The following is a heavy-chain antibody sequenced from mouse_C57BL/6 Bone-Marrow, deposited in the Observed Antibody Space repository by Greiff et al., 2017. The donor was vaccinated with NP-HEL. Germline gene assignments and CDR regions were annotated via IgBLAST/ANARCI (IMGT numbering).Heavy chain of an antibody. CDR1: GFTFSSYG. J-gene: IGHJ3*01. V-gene: IGHV5-6*01. CDR2: ISSGGSYT. CDR3: ARQYYDYDGFAY. Sequence: EVQGVESGGDLVKPGGSLKLSCAASGFTFSSYGMSWVRQTPDKRLEWVATISSGGSYTYYPDSVKGRFTISRDNAKNTLYLQMSSLKSEDTAMYYCARQYYDYDGFAYWGQGTLVTVSA. D-gene: IGHD2-4*01.